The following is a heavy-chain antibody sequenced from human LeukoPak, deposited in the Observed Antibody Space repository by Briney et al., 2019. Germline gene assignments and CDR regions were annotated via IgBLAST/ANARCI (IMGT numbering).Heavy chain of an antibody. J-gene: IGHJ4*02. Sequence: GGSLRLSCAASGFTFSSSAMHWVRQAPGKGLEWVAVISYDGSNKYYADSVKGRFTLSRDNCKNTLYLQMNSLRAEDTAVYYCARGSILLWFGELLSDYFDYWGQGTLVTVSS. D-gene: IGHD3-10*01. CDR1: GFTFSSSA. CDR3: ARGSILLWFGELLSDYFDY. CDR2: ISYDGSNK. V-gene: IGHV3-30*04.